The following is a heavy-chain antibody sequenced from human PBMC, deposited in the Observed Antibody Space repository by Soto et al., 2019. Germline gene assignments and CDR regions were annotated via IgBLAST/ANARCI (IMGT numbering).Heavy chain of an antibody. Sequence: QLQLQESGPGLVKPSETLSLTCTVSGGSISSSSYYWGWIRQPPGKGLEWIGSIYYSGSTYYNPSLKSRVTISVDTSKNQFSLKLSSVTAADTAVYYCARSWIYKDYGGPFNWFDPWGQGTLVTVSS. J-gene: IGHJ5*02. D-gene: IGHD4-17*01. V-gene: IGHV4-39*01. CDR1: GGSISSSSYY. CDR3: ARSWIYKDYGGPFNWFDP. CDR2: IYYSGST.